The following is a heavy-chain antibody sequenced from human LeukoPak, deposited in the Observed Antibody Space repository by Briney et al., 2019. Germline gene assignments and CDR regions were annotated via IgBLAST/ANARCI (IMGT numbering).Heavy chain of an antibody. D-gene: IGHD6-13*01. CDR2: MNPNSGNT. Sequence: ASVKVSCKASGYTFTSYDINWVRQATGQGLEWMGWMNPNSGNTGYAQKFQGRVTITRDTSASTAYMELSSLRSEDTAVYYCARTTIAAALRGGAFDIWGQGTMVTVSS. J-gene: IGHJ3*02. CDR3: ARTTIAAALRGGAFDI. CDR1: GYTFTSYD. V-gene: IGHV1-8*01.